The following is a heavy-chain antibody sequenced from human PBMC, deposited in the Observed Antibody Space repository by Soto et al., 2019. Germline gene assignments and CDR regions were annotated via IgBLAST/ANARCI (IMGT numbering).Heavy chain of an antibody. CDR1: GFAFSPAW. CDR3: VIDDAAPGFGELDY. D-gene: IGHD3-10*01. V-gene: IGHV3-15*01. J-gene: IGHJ4*02. CDR2: IKSKTSGETR. Sequence: EVQVVESGGGLVKPGGSLRLSCAASGFAFSPAWMTWVRQAPGKGLEWVALIKSKTSGETRAYAAPVKGRFTISRDDSENSVFMQMDSLNTEDTAVYYCVIDDAAPGFGELDYWGRGTLVTVSS.